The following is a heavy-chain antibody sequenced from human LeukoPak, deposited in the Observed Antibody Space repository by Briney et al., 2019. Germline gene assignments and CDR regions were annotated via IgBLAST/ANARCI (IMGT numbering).Heavy chain of an antibody. CDR2: IYYSGST. V-gene: IGHV4-59*01. CDR1: GGSISSYY. D-gene: IGHD3-3*01. J-gene: IGHJ6*03. CDR3: ARSAVPSNFWSGCHPNYYYYYMDV. Sequence: PSETLSLTCTVSGGSISSYYWSWIRQPPGKGLEWIGYIYYSGSTNYNPSLKSRVTISVDTSKNQFSLKLSSVTAADTAVYYCARSAVPSNFWSGCHPNYYYYYMDVWGKGTTVTVSS.